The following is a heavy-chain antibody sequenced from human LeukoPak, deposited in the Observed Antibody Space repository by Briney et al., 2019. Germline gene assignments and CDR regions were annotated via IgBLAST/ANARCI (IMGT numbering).Heavy chain of an antibody. CDR3: TTDGAYNWNDVAWFDP. CDR1: GFTFSNAW. V-gene: IGHV3-15*01. Sequence: GGSLRLSCAASGFTFSNAWMSWVRQAPGKGLEWVGRIKSKTDGGTTDYAAPVKGRFTISRVDSKNTLYLQMNSLKTEDTAVYYCTTDGAYNWNDVAWFDPWGQGTLVTVSS. D-gene: IGHD1-1*01. CDR2: IKSKTDGGTT. J-gene: IGHJ5*02.